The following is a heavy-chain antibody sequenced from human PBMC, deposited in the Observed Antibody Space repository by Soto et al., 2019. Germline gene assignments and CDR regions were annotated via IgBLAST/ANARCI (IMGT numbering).Heavy chain of an antibody. CDR3: ARDVIGEQTDAFDI. Sequence: QVQLVQSGAEVKKPGASVKVSCKASGYTFTGYYMHWVRQAPGQGLEWMGWINPNSGGTNYAQKFQGWVTMTRDTSIRTAYMDLSRLRSDDTAVYYCARDVIGEQTDAFDIWGQGTMVTVSS. V-gene: IGHV1-2*04. CDR1: GYTFTGYY. J-gene: IGHJ3*02. D-gene: IGHD3-10*01. CDR2: INPNSGGT.